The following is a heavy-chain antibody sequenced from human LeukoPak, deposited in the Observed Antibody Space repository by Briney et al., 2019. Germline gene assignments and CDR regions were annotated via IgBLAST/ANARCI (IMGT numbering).Heavy chain of an antibody. CDR2: VNHTGGS. CDR3: ARVNSHDRKGYFLTF. CDR1: GGSFRDYY. Sequence: SETLSLTCAGYGGSFRDYYWTWIRQPPGKGLEWIGEVNHTGGSNYTPSLKDRVNISVDTSKNQFSLKLSAVTAADTAVYYCARVNSHDRKGYFLTFWGRGTPVTVSS. J-gene: IGHJ4*02. V-gene: IGHV4-34*01. D-gene: IGHD3-22*01.